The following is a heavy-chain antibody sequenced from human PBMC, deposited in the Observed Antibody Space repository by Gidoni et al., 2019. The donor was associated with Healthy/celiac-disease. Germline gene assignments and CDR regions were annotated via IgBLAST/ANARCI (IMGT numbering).Heavy chain of an antibody. V-gene: IGHV3-74*01. CDR2: INSDGSST. Sequence: EVQLVESGGGLVQPGGSLRLSCAASGFTFSSYWMHWVRQAPGKGLVWVSRINSDGSSTSYADSVKGRFTISRDNAKNTLYLQMNSLRAEDTAVYYCARAGYYDFWSGYYYFDYWGQGTLVTVSS. D-gene: IGHD3-3*01. J-gene: IGHJ4*02. CDR1: GFTFSSYW. CDR3: ARAGYYDFWSGYYYFDY.